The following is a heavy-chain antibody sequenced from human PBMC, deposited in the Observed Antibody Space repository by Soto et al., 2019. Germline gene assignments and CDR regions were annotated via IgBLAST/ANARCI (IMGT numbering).Heavy chain of an antibody. Sequence: QVQLVQSGAEVKKPGSSVKVSCKASGDTFSSYTISWVRQAPGQGLEWMGRIIPILDITNYAQKFQGRVSITADKSTSTAYMELSSLRSEDTAVYYCASLTDVTGTDYWGQGTLVTVSS. CDR2: IIPILDIT. J-gene: IGHJ4*02. D-gene: IGHD1-20*01. CDR1: GDTFSSYT. V-gene: IGHV1-69*02. CDR3: ASLTDVTGTDY.